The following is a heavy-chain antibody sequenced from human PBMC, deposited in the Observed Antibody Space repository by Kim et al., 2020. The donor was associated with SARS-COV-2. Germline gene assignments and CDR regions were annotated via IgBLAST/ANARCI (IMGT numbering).Heavy chain of an antibody. CDR3: TRGISISYL. CDR2: T. J-gene: IGHJ4*02. Sequence: TTSADAVKGHFTISQDNAKNPVYLQMNCLRAEDAAVYYCTRGISISYLWGQGTLVTVSS. D-gene: IGHD6-6*01. V-gene: IGHV3-74*01.